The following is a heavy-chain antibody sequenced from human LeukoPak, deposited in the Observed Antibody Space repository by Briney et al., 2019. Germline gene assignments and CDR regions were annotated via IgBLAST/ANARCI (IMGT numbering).Heavy chain of an antibody. V-gene: IGHV3-21*01. CDR2: ISSTSSYI. Sequence: GGSLRLSCAASRFTFSSYSMNWVRQAPGKGLEWVSSISSTSSYIYYAHSVKGRFTISRDNSKNSLYLQMNSLRAGDTAVYYCARVLGIAAPGYHYYGMDVWGQGTTVTVSS. J-gene: IGHJ6*02. D-gene: IGHD6-13*01. CDR3: ARVLGIAAPGYHYYGMDV. CDR1: RFTFSSYS.